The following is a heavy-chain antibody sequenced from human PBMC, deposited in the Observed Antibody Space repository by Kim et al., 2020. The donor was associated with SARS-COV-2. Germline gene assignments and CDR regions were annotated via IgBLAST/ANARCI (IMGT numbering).Heavy chain of an antibody. CDR1: GGSISSSNW. CDR3: ARDVRRGFGEPQHYYYYGMDV. CDR2: IYHSGST. Sequence: SETLSLTCAVSGGSISSSNWWSWVRQPPGKGLEWIGEIYHSGSTNYNPSLKSRVTISVDKSKNQFSLKLSSVTAADTAVYYCARDVRRGFGEPQHYYYYGMDVWGQGTTVTVSS. J-gene: IGHJ6*02. V-gene: IGHV4-4*02. D-gene: IGHD3-10*01.